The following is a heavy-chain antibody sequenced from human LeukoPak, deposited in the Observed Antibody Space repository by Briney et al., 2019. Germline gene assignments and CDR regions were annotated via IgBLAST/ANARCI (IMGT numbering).Heavy chain of an antibody. V-gene: IGHV4-59*01. J-gene: IGHJ6*03. D-gene: IGHD6-6*01. CDR3: AGAYSSSSPIYYYYYMDV. CDR2: IYYSGST. Sequence: PSETLSLTCTVSGGSISSYYWSWIRQPPGKGLEWIGYIYYSGSTNYNPSLKSRVTISVDTSKNQFSLKLSSVTAADTAVYYCAGAYSSSSPIYYYYYMDVWGKGTTVTVSS. CDR1: GGSISSYY.